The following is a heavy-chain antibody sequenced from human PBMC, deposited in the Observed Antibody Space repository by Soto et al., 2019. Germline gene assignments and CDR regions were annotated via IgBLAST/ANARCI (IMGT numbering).Heavy chain of an antibody. CDR2: ISAYNGNT. CDR3: ARDAAVGLFDY. J-gene: IGHJ4*02. V-gene: IGHV1-18*01. Sequence: QVQLVQSGAEVKKPGTSVKVACKASGYTFTSYGISWVRQAPGQGLEWMGWISAYNGNTNYAQKLQGRTTTTTDTSTSTAYMELRSLRSDDTAVYYWARDAAVGLFDYWGQGTLVTVSS. D-gene: IGHD1-26*01. CDR1: GYTFTSYG.